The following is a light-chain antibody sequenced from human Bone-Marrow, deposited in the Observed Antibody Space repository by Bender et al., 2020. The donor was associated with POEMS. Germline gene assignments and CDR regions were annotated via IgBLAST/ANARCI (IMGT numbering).Light chain of an antibody. J-gene: IGLJ3*02. CDR3: QSTDSNGNWV. CDR1: ALANRD. CDR2: KDD. Sequence: SFQLTQPPSVSVFPGQTAKITCSGDALANRDSYWYQQKPGQTPVLVIFKDDERPPGIPGRFSGSTSGTTVTLTISGVQAEDEADYYCQSTDSNGNWVFGGGTKLTVL. V-gene: IGLV3-25*03.